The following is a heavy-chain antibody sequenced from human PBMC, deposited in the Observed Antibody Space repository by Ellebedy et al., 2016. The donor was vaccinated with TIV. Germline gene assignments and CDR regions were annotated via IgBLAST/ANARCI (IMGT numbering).Heavy chain of an antibody. CDR1: GYIFTNYE. CDR2: MNPHSGDT. V-gene: IGHV1-8*01. D-gene: IGHD6-13*01. Sequence: AASVKVSCKASGYIFTNYEINWVRQATGQGLEWMGWMNPHSGDTGYAQKFQGRVTMTRDTSISTAYMELSSLRSEDTAVYYCARVRIIAEDGKYNWFDPWGQGTVVTVSS. J-gene: IGHJ5*02. CDR3: ARVRIIAEDGKYNWFDP.